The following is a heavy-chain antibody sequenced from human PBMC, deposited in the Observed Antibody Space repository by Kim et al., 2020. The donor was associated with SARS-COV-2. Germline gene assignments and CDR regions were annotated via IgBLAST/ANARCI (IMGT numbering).Heavy chain of an antibody. V-gene: IGHV1-24*01. Sequence: ASVKVSCKVSGYTLTELSMHWVRQAPGKGLEWMGGFDPEDGETIYAQKFQGRVTMTEDTSTDTAYMELSSLRSEDTAVYYCATDLGYDSSGYRYYFDYWGQGTLVTVSS. CDR2: FDPEDGET. CDR3: ATDLGYDSSGYRYYFDY. D-gene: IGHD3-22*01. CDR1: GYTLTELS. J-gene: IGHJ4*02.